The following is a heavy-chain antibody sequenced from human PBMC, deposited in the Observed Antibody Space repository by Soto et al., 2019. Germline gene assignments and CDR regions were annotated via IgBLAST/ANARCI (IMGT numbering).Heavy chain of an antibody. Sequence: QVHLQESGPGLVKPSQTLSLTCDVSGVFIRDGGYSWSWIRPQPGKGLEFIGYIYYDGSTFYNPSPKSPLIMSVDTSKNHFSLNLTSVTAADTAVYYCARDGYATGGYEPVFDYWGQGILVTVST. CDR2: IYYDGST. V-gene: IGHV4-31*11. CDR1: GVFIRDGGYS. J-gene: IGHJ4*02. D-gene: IGHD2-8*02. CDR3: ARDGYATGGYEPVFDY.